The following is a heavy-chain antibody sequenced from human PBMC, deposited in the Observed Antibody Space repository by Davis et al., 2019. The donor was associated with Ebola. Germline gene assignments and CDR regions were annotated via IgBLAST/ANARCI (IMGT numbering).Heavy chain of an antibody. CDR2: INHSGST. CDR1: GASFSGYS. Sequence: SDPLSPTCALHGASFSGYSWTWIRKPPGKGLAWTGEINHSGSTNYNPSLKSRVTISVDTSKNQFSLKRSSVTAADTAVYYCARPRWFRETGFDYWGQGTLVTVSS. D-gene: IGHD3-10*01. V-gene: IGHV4-34*01. J-gene: IGHJ4*02. CDR3: ARPRWFRETGFDY.